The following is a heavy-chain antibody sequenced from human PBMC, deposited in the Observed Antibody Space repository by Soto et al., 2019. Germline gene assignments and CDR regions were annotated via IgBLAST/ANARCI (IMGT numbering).Heavy chain of an antibody. J-gene: IGHJ4*02. V-gene: IGHV3-23*01. CDR1: GFTFSSYA. Sequence: EVQLLESGGGLVQPGGSLRLSCAASGFTFSSYAMSWVCQAPGKGLEWVSAISGSGGSTYYADSVKGRFTISRDNSKNTLYLQMNSLRAEDTAVYYCAKRGYSNQSPFDYWGQGTLVTVSS. D-gene: IGHD4-4*01. CDR3: AKRGYSNQSPFDY. CDR2: ISGSGGST.